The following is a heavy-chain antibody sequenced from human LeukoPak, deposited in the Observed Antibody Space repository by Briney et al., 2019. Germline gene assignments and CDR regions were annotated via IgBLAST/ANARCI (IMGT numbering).Heavy chain of an antibody. CDR1: GDSVSRSSYY. D-gene: IGHD5-12*01. J-gene: IGHJ6*02. CDR3: ARDQGGYGSGMDV. Sequence: SETLSLTCTVSGDSVSRSSYYWTWIRQPPGKGLEWIGYIYYIGSTNYNPSLKSRLTMSVDTSKNQFSLRLSSVIAADTAVYYCARDQGGYGSGMDVWGQGTTVTVS. V-gene: IGHV4-61*01. CDR2: IYYIGST.